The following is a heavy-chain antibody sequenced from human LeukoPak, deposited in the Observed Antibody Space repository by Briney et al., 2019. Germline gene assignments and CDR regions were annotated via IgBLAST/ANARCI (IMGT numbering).Heavy chain of an antibody. Sequence: GESLQISCHSSGHNFINDWIGWVRQKPGEGLEWVGIIYPGDSDTRYSPSFQGRVTISADKSISTAYLQWSSLKASDTAMYYCARLLLSTSPMDYWGQGTLVTVSS. CDR1: GHNFINDW. J-gene: IGHJ4*02. CDR3: ARLLLSTSPMDY. V-gene: IGHV5-51*01. D-gene: IGHD5/OR15-5a*01. CDR2: IYPGDSDT.